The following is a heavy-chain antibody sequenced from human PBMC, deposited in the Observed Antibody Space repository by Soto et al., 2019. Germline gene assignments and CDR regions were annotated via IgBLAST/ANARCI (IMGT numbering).Heavy chain of an antibody. CDR2: ISSNGGST. V-gene: IGHV3-64D*06. CDR1: GFTFSSYA. J-gene: IGHJ6*02. CDR3: VKGAAVAGYYYYGMDV. Sequence: GGSLRLSCSASGFTFSSYAMHWVRQAPGKGLEYVSAISSNGGSTYYADSVKGRFTISRDNSKNTLYLQMSSLRAEDTAVYYCVKGAAVAGYYYYGMDVWGQGTTVTVSS. D-gene: IGHD6-19*01.